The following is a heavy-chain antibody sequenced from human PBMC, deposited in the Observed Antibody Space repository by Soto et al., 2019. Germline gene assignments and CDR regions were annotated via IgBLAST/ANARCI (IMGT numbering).Heavy chain of an antibody. CDR3: ARGRYDFWSGYRPTTYYFDS. CDR1: GGTFSSYS. J-gene: IGHJ4*02. V-gene: IGHV1-69*13. D-gene: IGHD3-3*01. Sequence: SVKVSCKASGGTFSSYSISWVRKAPGQGLEWMGGIIPLFGTINYAQNFQGRVTITADESTSTTCMELNSLRSEDTAVYYCARGRYDFWSGYRPTTYYFDSWGQGTLVTVSS. CDR2: IIPLFGTI.